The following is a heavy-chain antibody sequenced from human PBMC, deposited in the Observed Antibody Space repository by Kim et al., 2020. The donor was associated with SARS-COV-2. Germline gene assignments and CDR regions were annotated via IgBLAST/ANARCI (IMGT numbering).Heavy chain of an antibody. Sequence: SETLSLTCTVSGGSISSYYWSWIRQPAGKGLEWIGRIYTSGSTNYNPSLKSRVTMSVDTSKNQFSLKLSSVTAADMAVYYCARDVNYYDFWSGYSADAFDIWGQGTMVTVSS. D-gene: IGHD3-3*01. J-gene: IGHJ3*02. CDR2: IYTSGST. CDR1: GGSISSYY. CDR3: ARDVNYYDFWSGYSADAFDI. V-gene: IGHV4-4*07.